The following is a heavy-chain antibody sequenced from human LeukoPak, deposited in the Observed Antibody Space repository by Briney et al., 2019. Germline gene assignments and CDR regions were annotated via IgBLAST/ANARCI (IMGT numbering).Heavy chain of an antibody. Sequence: ASVKVSCKASGYTFTGYYMHWVRQAPGQGLEWMGWINPNSGGTNYAQKFQGRVTMTRDTSISTAYMELSRLRPDDTAVYYCARGMGIQLWCHDYWGQGTLVTVSS. D-gene: IGHD5-18*01. CDR2: INPNSGGT. CDR3: ARGMGIQLWCHDY. J-gene: IGHJ4*02. V-gene: IGHV1-2*02. CDR1: GYTFTGYY.